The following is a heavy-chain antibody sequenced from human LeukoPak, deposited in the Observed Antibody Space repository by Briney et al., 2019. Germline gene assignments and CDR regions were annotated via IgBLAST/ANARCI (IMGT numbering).Heavy chain of an antibody. J-gene: IGHJ6*03. D-gene: IGHD3-10*02. Sequence: ASVKVSCKASGDTFTTYYMHWVRQAPGQGLEWMGIINPSGGSTSYAQKFQGRVTMTRDTSTSTVYMDLSSLRSEDTAVYYCARARFVKPHYYYYMDVWGKGTTVTISS. CDR1: GDTFTTYY. V-gene: IGHV1-46*01. CDR3: ARARFVKPHYYYYMDV. CDR2: INPSGGST.